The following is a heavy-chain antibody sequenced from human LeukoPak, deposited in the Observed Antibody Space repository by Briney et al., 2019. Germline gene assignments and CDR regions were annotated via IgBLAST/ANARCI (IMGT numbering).Heavy chain of an antibody. CDR3: ARIGRSSSSWSNYYYGMDV. Sequence: SGTLSLTCAVSGGSISSSNWWSWVRQPPGKGLEWIGEIYHSGSTNYNPSLKSRVTISVDKSKNQFSLKLSSVTAADTAVYCCARIGRSSSSWSNYYYGMDVWGKGTTVTVSS. J-gene: IGHJ6*04. CDR2: IYHSGST. D-gene: IGHD6-13*01. V-gene: IGHV4-4*01. CDR1: GGSISSSNW.